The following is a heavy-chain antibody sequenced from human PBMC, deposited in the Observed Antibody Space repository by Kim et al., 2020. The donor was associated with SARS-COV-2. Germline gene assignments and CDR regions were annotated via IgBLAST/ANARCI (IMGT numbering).Heavy chain of an antibody. CDR3: AGAQTMIVVVIGAFDI. Sequence: PSLKSRVTISVDTSKNQCSLKLSSVTAADTAVYYWAGAQTMIVVVIGAFDIWGQGTMVTVSS. D-gene: IGHD3-22*01. J-gene: IGHJ3*02. V-gene: IGHV4-31*02.